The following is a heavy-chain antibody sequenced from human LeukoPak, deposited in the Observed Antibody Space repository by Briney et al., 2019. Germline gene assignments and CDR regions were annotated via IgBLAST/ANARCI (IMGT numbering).Heavy chain of an antibody. Sequence: PGGSLRLSCAASEFTFSNYAMSWVRQAPGKGLEWVSVITNSGGNTYYADSVKGRFTISRDNSKNTLHLQMNSLRGEDTAVYYCAKDSGGGVNTPINYWGQGTLATVSS. J-gene: IGHJ4*02. CDR3: AKDSGGGVNTPINY. CDR1: EFTFSNYA. V-gene: IGHV3-23*01. CDR2: ITNSGGNT. D-gene: IGHD2-15*01.